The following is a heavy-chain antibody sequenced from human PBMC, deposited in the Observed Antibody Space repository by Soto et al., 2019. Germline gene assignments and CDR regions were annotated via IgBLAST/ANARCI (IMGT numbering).Heavy chain of an antibody. V-gene: IGHV4-34*01. D-gene: IGHD6-13*01. CDR2: INHSGST. J-gene: IGHJ5*02. CDR1: GGSFSGYY. CDR3: ARGRAAAGTPIYNWFDP. Sequence: SETLSLTCAVYGGSFSGYYWSWIRQPPGKGLEWIGEINHSGSTNYNPSLKSRVTISVDTSKNQFSLKLSSVTAADTAVYYCARGRAAAGTPIYNWFDPWGQGTLVTVYS.